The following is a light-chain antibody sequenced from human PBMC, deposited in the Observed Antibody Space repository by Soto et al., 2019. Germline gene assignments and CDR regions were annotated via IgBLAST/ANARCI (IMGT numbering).Light chain of an antibody. J-gene: IGKJ1*01. CDR2: DAS. V-gene: IGKV1-13*02. CDR1: QAISSY. CDR3: QQYNSYSM. Sequence: AIQLTQSPSSLSASVGDRVAITCRASQAISSYLNWYQQKPGKAPKLLIYDASSLESGVPSRFSGSGSGTEFTLTISSLQPDDFATYYCQQYNSYSMFGQGTKVDIK.